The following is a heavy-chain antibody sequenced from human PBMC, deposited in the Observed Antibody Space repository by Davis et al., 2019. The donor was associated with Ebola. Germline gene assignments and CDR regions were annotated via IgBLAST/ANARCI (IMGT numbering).Heavy chain of an antibody. CDR3: ARVYSSSRRGYYYYGMDV. D-gene: IGHD6-6*01. Sequence: GESLKISCAASGFTVSSNYMSWVRQAPGKGLEWVSVNYSGGSTYYADSVKGRFTISRDNSKNTLYLQMNSLRAEDTAVYYCARVYSSSRRGYYYYGMDVWGQGTTVTVSS. J-gene: IGHJ6*02. CDR2: NYSGGST. CDR1: GFTVSSNY. V-gene: IGHV3-53*01.